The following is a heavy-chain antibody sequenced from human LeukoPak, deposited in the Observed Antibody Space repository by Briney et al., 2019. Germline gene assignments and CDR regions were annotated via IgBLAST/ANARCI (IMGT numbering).Heavy chain of an antibody. V-gene: IGHV3-23*01. Sequence: QPGGSLLLSCVASGFTFTTYAMSWVRQAPGKGLEWVSAISVKGHNTYYADSVKGWFTISRDDSKSTLYLQMNSLGADDTAVYYCTKGLGGTCYHPLDDWGQGALVTVSS. J-gene: IGHJ4*02. CDR1: GFTFTTYA. CDR3: TKGLGGTCYHPLDD. D-gene: IGHD3-9*01. CDR2: ISVKGHNT.